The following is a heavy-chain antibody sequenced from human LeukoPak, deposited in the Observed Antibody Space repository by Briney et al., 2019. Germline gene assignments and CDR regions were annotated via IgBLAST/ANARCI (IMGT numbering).Heavy chain of an antibody. CDR3: ARGLDGSFDY. V-gene: IGHV3-74*01. CDR1: GFTFSNAW. D-gene: IGHD1-14*01. J-gene: IGHJ4*02. Sequence: GGSLRLSCAASGFTFSNAWMSWVRQAPGKGLVWVSRINPDGSSTSHADSVKGRFTISRDNAKNTLYLQMNSLRDGDTAVYYCARGLDGSFDYWGLGTLVTVSS. CDR2: INPDGSST.